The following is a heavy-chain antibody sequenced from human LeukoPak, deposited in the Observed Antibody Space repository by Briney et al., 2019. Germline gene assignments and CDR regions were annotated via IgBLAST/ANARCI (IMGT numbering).Heavy chain of an antibody. CDR3: ARERFGSDYFYGMGV. J-gene: IGHJ6*02. V-gene: IGHV4-59*01. CDR2: IYYSGRT. D-gene: IGHD3-10*01. CDR1: VDSISTYY. Sequence: SETLSLTCTVSVDSISTYYWGWIRRPPGKGLGWIGYIYYSGRTNYNPSLKSRVTISVDTSKNQFSLNLSSMTAADTAVYYCARERFGSDYFYGMGVWGQGTTVTVS.